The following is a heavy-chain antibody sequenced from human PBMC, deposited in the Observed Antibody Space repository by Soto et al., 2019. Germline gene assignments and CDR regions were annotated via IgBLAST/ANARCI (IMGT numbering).Heavy chain of an antibody. CDR1: GGSFSGYY. CDR2: INHSGST. J-gene: IGHJ6*02. CDR3: ARGIVVVVAAAPLNYGMDV. D-gene: IGHD2-15*01. Sequence: PSETLSLTCAVYGGSFSGYYWSWIRQPPGKGLEWIGEINHSGSTNYNPSLKSRDTISVDTTKNQFSLKLSSVTVADTAVYYCARGIVVVVAAAPLNYGMDVWGQGALVTVSS. V-gene: IGHV4-34*01.